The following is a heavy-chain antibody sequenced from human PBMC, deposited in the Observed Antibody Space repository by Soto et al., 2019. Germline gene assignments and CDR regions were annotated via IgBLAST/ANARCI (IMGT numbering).Heavy chain of an antibody. CDR3: AKRLGYYYGRDV. CDR2: ISYDGSNK. D-gene: IGHD6-19*01. Sequence: QVQLVESGGGVVQPGRSLRLSCAASGFTFSSYDMHWVRQAPGKGLEWVAVISYDGSNKYYADSVKGRFTISRDNSKNAVDLQVNSLRADDSAVYYCAKRLGYYYGRDVWGQGTTVTVSS. V-gene: IGHV3-30*18. CDR1: GFTFSSYD. J-gene: IGHJ6*02.